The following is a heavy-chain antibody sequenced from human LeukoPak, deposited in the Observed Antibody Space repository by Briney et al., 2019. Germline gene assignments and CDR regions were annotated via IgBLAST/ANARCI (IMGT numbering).Heavy chain of an antibody. J-gene: IGHJ4*02. Sequence: ASVKVSCKASGYSFTGYYMHWVRQAPGQGLEWMGWINPNSGGTNYAQKFQGWVTMTRDTSISTAYMELSRLRSDDTAVYYCARAAMNLDGYNWWYFDYWGQGTLVTVSS. CDR1: GYSFTGYY. CDR3: ARAAMNLDGYNWWYFDY. D-gene: IGHD5-24*01. V-gene: IGHV1-2*04. CDR2: INPNSGGT.